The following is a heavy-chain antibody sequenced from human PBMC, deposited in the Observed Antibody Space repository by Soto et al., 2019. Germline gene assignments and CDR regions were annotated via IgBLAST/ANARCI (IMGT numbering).Heavy chain of an antibody. CDR2: IYHSGSS. CDR3: AREDDAAGMDV. CDR1: ASSISLYY. D-gene: IGHD1-1*01. V-gene: IGHV4-38-2*02. Sequence: QVHLQESGPDLVKPSETVALTCTIGASSISLYYWCWVRQPPGKGLEWIGSIYHSGSSYYNPSLKSRVSLSLETSRGQLSLNLTSVTAADTAVYYCAREDDAAGMDVCGQGTTVIVSS. J-gene: IGHJ6*02.